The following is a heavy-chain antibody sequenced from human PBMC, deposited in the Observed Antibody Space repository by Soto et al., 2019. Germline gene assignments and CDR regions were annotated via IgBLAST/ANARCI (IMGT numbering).Heavy chain of an antibody. CDR3: ARDEGRVVVVAAFDY. CDR2: ISYDGSNK. Sequence: QVQLVESGGGVVQPGRSLTLSCAAAGFTFSSYAMHLVRQAPGKGLVWVAVISYDGSNKYYADSVKGRFTISRDNSKNTLYLQMNSLRAEDTAVYYCARDEGRVVVVAAFDYWGQGTLVTVSS. J-gene: IGHJ4*02. D-gene: IGHD2-15*01. V-gene: IGHV3-30-3*01. CDR1: GFTFSSYA.